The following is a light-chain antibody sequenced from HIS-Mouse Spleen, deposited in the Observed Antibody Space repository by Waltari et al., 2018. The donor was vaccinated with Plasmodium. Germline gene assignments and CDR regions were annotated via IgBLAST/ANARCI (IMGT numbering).Light chain of an antibody. CDR2: QDR. CDR1: KLGDKY. Sequence: SYELTQPPSVSVSPGQTASITCSGAKLGDKYACWYQQKPGQSPVLVIYQDRKRPSGIAERFPGSNAGNTATLTISGTQAMDEADYYCQAWDSSTVVFGGGTKLTVL. V-gene: IGLV3-1*01. CDR3: QAWDSSTVV. J-gene: IGLJ2*01.